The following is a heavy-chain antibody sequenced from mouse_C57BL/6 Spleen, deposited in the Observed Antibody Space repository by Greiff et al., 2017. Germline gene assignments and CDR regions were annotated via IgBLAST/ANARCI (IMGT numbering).Heavy chain of an antibody. V-gene: IGHV1-63*01. CDR3: ARSNDGYYGY. D-gene: IGHD2-3*01. Sequence: QVQLQQSGAELVRPGTSVKMSCKASGYTFTNYWIGWAKQRPGHGLEWIGDIYPGGGYTNYNEKFKGKATLTADKSSSTAYMQFSSLTSEDSAIYYCARSNDGYYGYWGQGTTLTVSS. CDR1: GYTFTNYW. CDR2: IYPGGGYT. J-gene: IGHJ2*01.